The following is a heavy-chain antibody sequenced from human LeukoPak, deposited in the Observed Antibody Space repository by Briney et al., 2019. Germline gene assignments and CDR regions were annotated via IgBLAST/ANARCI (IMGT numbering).Heavy chain of an antibody. D-gene: IGHD1-1*01. V-gene: IGHV4-59*01. Sequence: PSETLSLTCSVSGGSISGYYWSWIRQPPGKGLEWIAYIYSSGTSNSNPSLMSRVTISVDTSKNQFSLKLSSVTAADTAVYYCARVGDWNDLVYWGQGTLVTVSS. J-gene: IGHJ4*02. CDR3: ARVGDWNDLVY. CDR1: GGSISGYY. CDR2: IYSSGTS.